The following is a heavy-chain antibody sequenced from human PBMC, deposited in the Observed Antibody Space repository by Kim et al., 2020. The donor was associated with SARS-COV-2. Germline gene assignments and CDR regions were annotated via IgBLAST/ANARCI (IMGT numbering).Heavy chain of an antibody. Sequence: NYARKFQGRVKITADESTSTAYMELSSLRSEDTAVYYCASSEEMATSDYWGQGTLVTVSS. J-gene: IGHJ4*02. CDR3: ASSEEMATSDY. V-gene: IGHV1-69*01. D-gene: IGHD5-12*01.